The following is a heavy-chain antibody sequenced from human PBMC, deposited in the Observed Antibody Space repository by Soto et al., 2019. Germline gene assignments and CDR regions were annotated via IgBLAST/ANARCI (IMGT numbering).Heavy chain of an antibody. CDR1: GGTFSSYA. Sequence: ASVKVSCKASGGTFSSYAISWVRQAPGQGLEWMGGIIPIFGTANYAQKFQGRVTITADESTSTAYMELSSLRSEDTAVYYCARINTDYDFWSGYHMGGAFDIWGQGTMVTVSS. CDR3: ARINTDYDFWSGYHMGGAFDI. CDR2: IIPIFGTA. J-gene: IGHJ3*02. D-gene: IGHD3-3*01. V-gene: IGHV1-69*13.